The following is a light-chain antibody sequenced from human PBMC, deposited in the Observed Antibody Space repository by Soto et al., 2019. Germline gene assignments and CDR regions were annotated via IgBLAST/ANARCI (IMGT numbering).Light chain of an antibody. CDR3: KQRSNWPIT. Sequence: EIVLTQSPGTLSLSPGERAALSCRASQSVGSSYLAWYQQKPGQAHRLLIYGAYIRATDIQDRFSGSGAGTDFTLTIRSLEPENFAVYYCKQRSNWPITFGQGTRLEIK. CDR1: QSVGSSY. CDR2: GAY. V-gene: IGKV3D-20*02. J-gene: IGKJ5*01.